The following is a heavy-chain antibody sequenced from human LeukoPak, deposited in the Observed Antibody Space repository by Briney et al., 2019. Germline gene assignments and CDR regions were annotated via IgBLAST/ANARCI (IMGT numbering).Heavy chain of an antibody. V-gene: IGHV3-20*04. CDR2: INWNGGST. D-gene: IGHD3-10*01. Sequence: GGSLRLSCAASGFTFDDYGMSWVRQAPGKGLEWVSGINWNGGSTGYADSVKGRFTISRDNAKNSLYLQMNSLRAEDTAVYYCAKSSAFGDLFRFDYWGQGTLVTVSS. CDR3: AKSSAFGDLFRFDY. CDR1: GFTFDDYG. J-gene: IGHJ4*02.